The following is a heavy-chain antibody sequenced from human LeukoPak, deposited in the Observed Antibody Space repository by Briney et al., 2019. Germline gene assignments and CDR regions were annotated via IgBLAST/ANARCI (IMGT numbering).Heavy chain of an antibody. V-gene: IGHV4-59*01. CDR3: ARSGLPDY. CDR2: IYYSGST. J-gene: IGHJ4*02. Sequence: PSETLSLTCAVYGGSFSGYYWSWIRQPPGKGLEWIGYIYYSGSTNYNPSLKSRVTISVDTSKNQFSLKLSSVTAADTAVYYCARSGLPDYWGQGTLVTVSS. CDR1: GGSFSGYY.